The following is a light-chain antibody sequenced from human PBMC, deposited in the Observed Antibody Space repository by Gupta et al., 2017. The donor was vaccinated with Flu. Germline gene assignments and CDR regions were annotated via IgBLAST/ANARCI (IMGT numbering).Light chain of an antibody. V-gene: IGLV2-11*01. CDR3: CSYAGSYTLGV. CDR1: SSDVANYDY. CDR2: DVN. J-gene: IGLJ3*02. Sequence: QSALTQPRSVSGSPGQSVTISCTGTSSDVANYDYVSWFQQHPGKAPKVMIFDVNKRPSGVPDRFSGSKSGNTASLTISGLQAEDEADYYCCSYAGSYTLGVFGGGTKLTVL.